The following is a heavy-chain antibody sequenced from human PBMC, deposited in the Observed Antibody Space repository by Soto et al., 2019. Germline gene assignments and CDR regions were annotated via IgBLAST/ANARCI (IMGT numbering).Heavy chain of an antibody. CDR3: ARGLLGYYFDN. D-gene: IGHD3-22*01. CDR1: GFTFSDYS. J-gene: IGHJ4*02. CDR2: ISSTAYTT. Sequence: PGGSLRLSCAASGFTFSDYSMNWVRQAPGKGLEWVSYISSTAYTTRYADSVQGRFTISRDNAKNSLYLQMNSLRAEDTAVYYCARGLLGYYFDNWGQGSLVTLSS. V-gene: IGHV3-48*01.